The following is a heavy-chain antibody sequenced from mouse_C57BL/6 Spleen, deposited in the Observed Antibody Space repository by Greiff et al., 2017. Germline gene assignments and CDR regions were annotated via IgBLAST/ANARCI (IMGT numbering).Heavy chain of an antibody. D-gene: IGHD2-3*01. CDR3: ARGGIYDGYGDFDV. CDR2: IYPRSGNT. CDR1: GYTFTSYG. Sequence: VKLQESGAELARPGASVKLSCKASGYTFTSYGISWVKQRTGQGLEWIGEIYPRSGNTYYNEKFKGKATLTADKSSSTAYMELRSLTSEDSAVYFCARGGIYDGYGDFDVWGTGTTVTVSS. V-gene: IGHV1-81*01. J-gene: IGHJ1*03.